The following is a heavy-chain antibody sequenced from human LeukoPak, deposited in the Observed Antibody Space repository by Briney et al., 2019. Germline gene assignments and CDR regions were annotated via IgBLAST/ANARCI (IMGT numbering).Heavy chain of an antibody. V-gene: IGHV1-69*02. J-gene: IGHJ6*02. CDR1: GGTFSSYT. D-gene: IGHD2-2*01. CDR3: ARSLGGVPAASSGYYYGMDV. CDR2: IIPILGIA. Sequence: TVKVSCKASGGTFSSYTISWVRQAPGQGLEWMGRIIPILGIANYAQKFQGRVTITADKSTSTAYMELSSLRSEDTAVYYCARSLGGVPAASSGYYYGMDVWGQGTTVTVSS.